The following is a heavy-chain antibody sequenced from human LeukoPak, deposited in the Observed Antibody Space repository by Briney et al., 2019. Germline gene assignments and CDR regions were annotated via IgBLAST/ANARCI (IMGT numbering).Heavy chain of an antibody. CDR3: ARSSSHVIDY. CDR1: GFTFSSYA. J-gene: IGHJ4*02. D-gene: IGHD3-10*02. CDR2: ISYDGSNK. V-gene: IGHV3-30*04. Sequence: GGSLRLSCAASGFTFSSYAMHWVRQAPGKGLEWVAVISYDGSNKYYSDSVKGRFTISRDNAKNSLYLQMSSLRVEDTAVYYCARSSSHVIDYWGQGTLVTVSS.